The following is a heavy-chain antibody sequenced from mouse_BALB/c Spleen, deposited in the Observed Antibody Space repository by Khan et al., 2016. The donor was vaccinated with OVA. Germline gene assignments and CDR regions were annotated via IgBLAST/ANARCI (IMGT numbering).Heavy chain of an antibody. CDR1: GYTFTSYY. D-gene: IGHD2-2*01. Sequence: QVQLKQSGAELVKPGASVKLSCKASGYTFTSYYMYWVKQRPGQGLEWIGEINPNNGGTNFNEKFKRQATLTVDNSSSTAYMQLSSLTSEDSAVYYCTRSGYGSFAYWGQGTLITVSA. V-gene: IGHV1S81*02. CDR2: INPNNGGT. CDR3: TRSGYGSFAY. J-gene: IGHJ3*01.